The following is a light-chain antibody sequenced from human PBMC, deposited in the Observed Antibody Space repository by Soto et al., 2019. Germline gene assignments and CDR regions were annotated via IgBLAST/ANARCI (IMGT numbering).Light chain of an antibody. V-gene: IGKV3-20*01. Sequence: EFALTQSPGSLSLSPGERATHSCRGCQSVSSSYLAWYQQKPGQAPRLLIYGASSRAIGIPDRISGSGSGTDFTLTISRLEPEDFAVYYCQQYGSSPATFGQGTKVDI. CDR2: GAS. J-gene: IGKJ1*01. CDR3: QQYGSSPAT. CDR1: QSVSSSY.